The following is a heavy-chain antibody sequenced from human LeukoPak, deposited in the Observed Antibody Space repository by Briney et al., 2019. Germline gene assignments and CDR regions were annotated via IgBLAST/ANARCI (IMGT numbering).Heavy chain of an antibody. Sequence: GGSLRLSCAASGFTFSSYGMHWVRQAPGKGLEWVAFIRYDGSNKYYADSVKGRFTISRDNSKNTLYLQMNSLRAEDTAVYYCARDGSGILTVYYFDYWGQGTLVTVSS. V-gene: IGHV3-30*02. D-gene: IGHD3-9*01. CDR3: ARDGSGILTVYYFDY. CDR2: IRYDGSNK. J-gene: IGHJ4*02. CDR1: GFTFSSYG.